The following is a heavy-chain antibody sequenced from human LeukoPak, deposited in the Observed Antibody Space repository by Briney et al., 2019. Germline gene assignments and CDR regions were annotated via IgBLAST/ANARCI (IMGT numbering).Heavy chain of an antibody. V-gene: IGHV3-23*01. J-gene: IGHJ4*01. CDR1: GFTFSSYA. D-gene: IGHD1-7*01. CDR2: ITGSGGST. CDR3: AKAGNKGIIGTRVYFDC. Sequence: PGGSLRLSCAASGFTFSSYAMTWVRQAPGKGLEWVSAITGSGGSTSHADSVKGRFTISRDNSKDTLYLQMNNLRVEDTAVYYCAKAGNKGIIGTRVYFDCWGHGTLVTVSS.